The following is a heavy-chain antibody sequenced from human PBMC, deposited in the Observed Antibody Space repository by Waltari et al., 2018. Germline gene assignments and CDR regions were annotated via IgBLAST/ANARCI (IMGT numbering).Heavy chain of an antibody. D-gene: IGHD6-13*01. CDR3: AKESKRQQDY. Sequence: WVRQAPGKGLEWVSAISGSGGSTYYADSVKGRFTISRDNSKNTLYLQMNSLRAEDTAVYYCAKESKRQQDYWGQGTLVTVSS. J-gene: IGHJ4*02. V-gene: IGHV3-23*01. CDR2: ISGSGGST.